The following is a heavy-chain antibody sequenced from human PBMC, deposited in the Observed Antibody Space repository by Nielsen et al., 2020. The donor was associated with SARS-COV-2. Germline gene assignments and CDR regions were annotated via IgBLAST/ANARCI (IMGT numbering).Heavy chain of an antibody. J-gene: IGHJ6*02. CDR3: ARDRRSVYYYYGMDV. CDR1: GGSISSSSYY. V-gene: IGHV4-39*07. Sequence: SETLSLTCTVSGGSISSSSYYWGWIRQPPGKGLEWIGSIYYSGSTYYNPSLKSRVTISVDTSKNQFSLKLSSVAAADTAVYYCARDRRSVYYYYGMDVWGQGTTVTVSS. CDR2: IYYSGST.